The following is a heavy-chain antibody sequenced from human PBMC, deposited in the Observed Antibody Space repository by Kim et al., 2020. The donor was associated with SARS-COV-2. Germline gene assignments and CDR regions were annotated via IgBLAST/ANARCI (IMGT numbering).Heavy chain of an antibody. CDR2: YT. Sequence: YTNYSPSFQSHVTISADKSISTAYLQWSSLKASDTAMYYCARHPPSSMDVWGQGTTVTVSS. CDR3: ARHPPSSMDV. J-gene: IGHJ6*02. V-gene: IGHV5-10-1*01.